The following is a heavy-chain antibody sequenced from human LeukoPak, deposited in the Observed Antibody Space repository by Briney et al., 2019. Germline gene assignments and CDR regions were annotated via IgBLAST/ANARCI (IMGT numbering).Heavy chain of an antibody. CDR3: ARALGDGYNYFDY. D-gene: IGHD5-24*01. V-gene: IGHV3-74*01. J-gene: IGHJ4*02. CDR2: ITTDGSST. CDR1: GFTFSSYW. Sequence: GGSLRLSCAASGFTFSSYWMHWVRQAPGKGLVYVSRITTDGSSTNYADSVKGRFTLSRDNAKNTLYMQMNSLRAEDTAVYYYARALGDGYNYFDYWGQGNLVTVSS.